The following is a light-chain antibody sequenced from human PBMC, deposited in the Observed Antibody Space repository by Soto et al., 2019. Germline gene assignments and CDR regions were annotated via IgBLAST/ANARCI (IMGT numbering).Light chain of an antibody. CDR2: DVT. CDR3: SSYGGSNNLV. V-gene: IGLV2-8*01. CDR1: SNDVGGYNY. Sequence: QSALTQPPSASGSPGQSVIISCTGTSNDVGGYNYVSWYQQHPGKAPKLLIYDVTKRPSGVPDRFSGSKSGNTASLTVSGLQAEDEADYYCSSYGGSNNLVFGGGTQLTVL. J-gene: IGLJ3*02.